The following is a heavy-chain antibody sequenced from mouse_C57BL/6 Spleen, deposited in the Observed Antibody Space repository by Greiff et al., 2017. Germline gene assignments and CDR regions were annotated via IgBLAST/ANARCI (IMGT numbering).Heavy chain of an antibody. CDR3: ARETQATAAMDY. Sequence: QVQLKESGAELVKPGASVKISCKASGYAFSSYWMNWVKQRPGTGLEWIGQIYPGDGDTNYNGKFKGKATLTADKSSSTAYMQLSSLTSEDSAVYFCARETQATAAMDYWGQGTSVTVSS. V-gene: IGHV1-80*01. J-gene: IGHJ4*01. CDR1: GYAFSSYW. CDR2: IYPGDGDT. D-gene: IGHD3-2*02.